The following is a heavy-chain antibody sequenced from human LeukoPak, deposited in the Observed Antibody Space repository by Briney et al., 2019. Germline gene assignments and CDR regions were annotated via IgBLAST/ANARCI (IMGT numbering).Heavy chain of an antibody. V-gene: IGHV3-48*03. Sequence: PGGSLRLSCAASGFTFTNFEMNWVRQAPGKGLEWVSYIGYSGSTTSYADSVKGRFTISRDNAKNSLYLQMNSLRAEDTAVYYCARAGPPAFDPWGQGTLVTVSS. CDR3: ARAGPPAFDP. J-gene: IGHJ5*02. CDR2: IGYSGSTT. CDR1: GFTFTNFE.